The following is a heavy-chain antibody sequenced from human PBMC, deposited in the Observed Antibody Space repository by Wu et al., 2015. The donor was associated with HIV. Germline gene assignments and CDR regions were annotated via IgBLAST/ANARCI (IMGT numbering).Heavy chain of an antibody. CDR1: GYTFTAYY. J-gene: IGHJ4*02. Sequence: QVQLVQSGAEVKKSGASVKVSCKTYGYTFTAYYIHWVRQVRQAPGQGLEWMGWINPNSGDTKYVQKFQDRVTLTRDASISTAYLDLSRLTSDDTAIYYCARAGHSYAVEATPYPDYWGQGTLVTVSS. CDR2: INPNSGDT. D-gene: IGHD5-18*01. V-gene: IGHV1-2*02. CDR3: ARAGHSYAVEATPYPDY.